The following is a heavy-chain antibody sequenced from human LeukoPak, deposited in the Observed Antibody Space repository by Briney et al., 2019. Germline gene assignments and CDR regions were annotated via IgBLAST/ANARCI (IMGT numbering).Heavy chain of an antibody. CDR1: GGSISSSNYY. CDR3: ARAGCSGGSCYESRGAFDI. V-gene: IGHV4-39*07. Sequence: TSETLSLTCSVSGGSISSSNYYWGWIRQPPGKGLEWIGNVYYSGSTYYNPSLKSRVTISVDTSKNQFSLKLSSVTAADTAVYYCARAGCSGGSCYESRGAFDIWGQGTMVTVSS. D-gene: IGHD2-15*01. J-gene: IGHJ3*02. CDR2: VYYSGST.